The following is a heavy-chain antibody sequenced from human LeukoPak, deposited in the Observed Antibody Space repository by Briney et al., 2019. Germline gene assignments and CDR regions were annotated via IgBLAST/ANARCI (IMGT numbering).Heavy chain of an antibody. CDR3: ARDVRYASGWSTPES. V-gene: IGHV4-4*07. D-gene: IGHD6-19*01. J-gene: IGHJ5*02. Sequence: PSETLSLTCTVSGGSIINHYWSWVRQPAGKGLEWIGRIYSSGSANYSPSLKSRVSMSIDTSNNHFSLNLTSVTAADTVLYFCARDVRYASGWSTPESWGQGTLVTVSA. CDR2: IYSSGSA. CDR1: GGSIINHY.